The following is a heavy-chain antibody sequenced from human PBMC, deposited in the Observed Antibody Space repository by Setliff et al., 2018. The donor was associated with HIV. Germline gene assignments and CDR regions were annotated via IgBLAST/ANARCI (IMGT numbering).Heavy chain of an antibody. Sequence: SETLSLTCTVSGGSISSHFWSWIRQPPGKGLEWIGSIYHSGSTFYNSSLRSRVTISIDTSKNQFSLKVTSMTAADTAVYYCARVGLRFKYTFDYWGQGMLVTVSS. CDR2: IYHSGST. V-gene: IGHV4-59*04. CDR1: GGSISSHF. J-gene: IGHJ4*02. CDR3: ARVGLRFKYTFDY. D-gene: IGHD5-12*01.